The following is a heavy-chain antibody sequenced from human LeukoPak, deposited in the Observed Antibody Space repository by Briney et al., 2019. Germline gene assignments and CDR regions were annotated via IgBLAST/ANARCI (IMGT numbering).Heavy chain of an antibody. CDR2: ISWNSGSI. V-gene: IGHV3-9*01. CDR3: AKLLMVRGVSAFDY. D-gene: IGHD3-10*01. Sequence: GRSLRLSCAASGFTFDDYAMHWVRQTPGKGLEWVSGISWNSGSINYADSVKGRFIISRDNAKNSLYLQMNSLRAEDTALYYCAKLLMVRGVSAFDYWGQGTLVTVSS. CDR1: GFTFDDYA. J-gene: IGHJ4*02.